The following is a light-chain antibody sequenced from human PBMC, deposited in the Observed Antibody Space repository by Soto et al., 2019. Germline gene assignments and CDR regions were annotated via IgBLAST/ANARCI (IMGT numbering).Light chain of an antibody. CDR3: QSYDSSVSVV. CDR2: DNR. Sequence: QSVLTQPPSVSGAPGQGVTISCTGSGSTFGAGYDVHWYQQLPGTAPKLLIYDNRNRPSGVPDRFSGSKSGTSASLAISGLQAGDEADYYCQSYDSSVSVVFGGGTKLTVL. CDR1: GSTFGAGYD. V-gene: IGLV1-40*01. J-gene: IGLJ2*01.